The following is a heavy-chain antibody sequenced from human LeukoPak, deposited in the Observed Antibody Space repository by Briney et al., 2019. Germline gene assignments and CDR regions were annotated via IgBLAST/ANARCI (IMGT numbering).Heavy chain of an antibody. D-gene: IGHD3-10*01. CDR2: ISRASESI. CDR1: GFTFNAYS. CDR3: AREVGEFSIDY. J-gene: IGHJ4*02. V-gene: IGHV3-21*01. Sequence: GGSLRLSCAASGFTFNAYSMGWVRQAPGKGLEWVSVISRASESIFYADSVKGRFTISRDNAKNSLYLQMNSLRAEDTAVYYCAREVGEFSIDYWGQGTLVTVSS.